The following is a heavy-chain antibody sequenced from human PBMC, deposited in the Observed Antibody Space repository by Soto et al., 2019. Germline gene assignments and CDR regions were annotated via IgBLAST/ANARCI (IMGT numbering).Heavy chain of an antibody. Sequence: ASVKVSCKASGYTFTSYGISWVRQAPGQGLEWMGWISAYNGNTNYAQKLQGRVTMTTDTSTSTAYMELRSLRSDDTAVYYCARDTYCSSTSCYPYYYYGMDVWGQGTTVTASS. V-gene: IGHV1-18*04. CDR1: GYTFTSYG. CDR2: ISAYNGNT. J-gene: IGHJ6*02. D-gene: IGHD2-2*01. CDR3: ARDTYCSSTSCYPYYYYGMDV.